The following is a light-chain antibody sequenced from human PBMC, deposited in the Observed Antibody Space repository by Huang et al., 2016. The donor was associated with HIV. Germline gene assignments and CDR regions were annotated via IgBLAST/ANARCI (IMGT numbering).Light chain of an antibody. CDR1: QTIDTY. V-gene: IGKV1-39*01. Sequence: VQLTQSPSSLSASVGDTVTIACRASQTIDTYLNWDQQKPGKVPSLLIYGASNLHSGVPSRFSSSGAGTDFTLTIISLQPEDFATYYCQKSHSLPPAFGPGTIVDFE. J-gene: IGKJ3*01. CDR2: GAS. CDR3: QKSHSLPPA.